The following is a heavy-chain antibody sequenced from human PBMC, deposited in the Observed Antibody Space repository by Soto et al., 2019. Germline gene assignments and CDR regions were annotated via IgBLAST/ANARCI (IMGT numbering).Heavy chain of an antibody. V-gene: IGHV4-30-2*01. Sequence: PSETLSLTCAASCGSISSVGYSWSWIRQPPGKCLECIGYIYHIRIXXYNPSLKXXVTISVDRSKXQFSLXLVSVTSADTAVYYCARGPPLGYWRQGTLVTVSS. CDR3: ARGPPLGY. J-gene: IGHJ4*02. CDR1: CGSISSVGYS. CDR2: IYHIRIX.